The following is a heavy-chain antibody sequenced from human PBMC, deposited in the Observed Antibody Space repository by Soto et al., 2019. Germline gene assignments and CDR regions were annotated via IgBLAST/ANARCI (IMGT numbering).Heavy chain of an antibody. J-gene: IGHJ3*02. CDR3: ASDGEMATGGAFDI. Sequence: QVQLVQSGAEVKKPGSSVKVSCKASGGTFSSYTISWVRQAPGQGLEWMGRIIPILGIANYAQKFQGRVTITADKSTSTAYMELSSLRSEDTAVYYCASDGEMATGGAFDIWGQGTMVTVSS. CDR2: IIPILGIA. D-gene: IGHD5-12*01. V-gene: IGHV1-69*02. CDR1: GGTFSSYT.